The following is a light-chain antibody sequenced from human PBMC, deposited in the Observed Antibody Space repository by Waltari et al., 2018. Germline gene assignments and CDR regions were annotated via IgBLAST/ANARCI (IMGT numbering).Light chain of an antibody. CDR3: ATWDDSLHGWV. Sequence: QSVLTQPPSASGTPGQRVTISCSGSSSNIGSHTVNWYQQLPGTAPRRLIYTKNQRPSGVPDRFSGSKSGTSASLAISGLQSEDESDYSCATWDDSLHGWVFGGGTKLTVL. J-gene: IGLJ3*02. CDR2: TKN. CDR1: SSNIGSHT. V-gene: IGLV1-44*01.